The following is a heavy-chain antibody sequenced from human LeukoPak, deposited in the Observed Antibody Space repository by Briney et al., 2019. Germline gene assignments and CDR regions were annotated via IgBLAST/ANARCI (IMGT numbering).Heavy chain of an antibody. D-gene: IGHD2-2*01. J-gene: IGHJ4*02. Sequence: GSLSYSGWSTYYNPSLKSRVTISVDTSKNQFSLKLNSVTAADTAVYYCARLGCSSASCYPGNWGQGTLVTVSS. CDR2: LSYSGWST. V-gene: IGHV4-39*01. CDR3: ARLGCSSASCYPGN.